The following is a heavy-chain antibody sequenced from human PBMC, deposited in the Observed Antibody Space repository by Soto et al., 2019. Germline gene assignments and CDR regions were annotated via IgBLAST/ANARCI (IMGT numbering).Heavy chain of an antibody. Sequence: SQTLSLTCVISGDSVSSNSAAWNWIRQSPSRGLEWLGRTYYRSKWYNDYAVSVKSRITINPDTSKNQFSLQLNSVTPEDTAVYYCARDLVRGVITDYYGMDVWGQGTTVTVSS. CDR3: ARDLVRGVITDYYGMDV. D-gene: IGHD3-10*01. CDR2: TYYRSKWYN. CDR1: GDSVSSNSAA. J-gene: IGHJ6*02. V-gene: IGHV6-1*01.